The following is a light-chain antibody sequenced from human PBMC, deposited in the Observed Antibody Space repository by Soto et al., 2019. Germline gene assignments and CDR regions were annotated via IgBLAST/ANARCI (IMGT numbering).Light chain of an antibody. V-gene: IGKV1-33*01. CDR1: QDISNY. CDR3: QQYDNLPFT. Sequence: DIQMTQSPSSLSASVGARVTITCQARQDISNYLNWYQQKPGKAPKLLIYDASNLETGVPSRFSGSGSGTDFTFTISSLQPEDIATYYCQQYDNLPFTFGQGTRLEI. CDR2: DAS. J-gene: IGKJ5*01.